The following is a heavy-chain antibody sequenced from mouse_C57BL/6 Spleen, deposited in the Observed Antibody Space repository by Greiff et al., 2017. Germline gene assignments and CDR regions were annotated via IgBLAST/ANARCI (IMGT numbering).Heavy chain of an antibody. CDR1: GYTFTSYW. V-gene: IGHV1-55*01. CDR2: IYPGSGST. Sequence: QVQLQQPGAELVKPGASVKLSCKASGYTFTSYWITWVKQRPGQGLEWIGDIYPGSGSTNYNEKFKSKATLNVDTSSSTAYMQLSSLTSEDSAVYDCARDDYDWFAYWGQGTLVTVSA. CDR3: ARDDYDWFAY. D-gene: IGHD2-4*01. J-gene: IGHJ3*01.